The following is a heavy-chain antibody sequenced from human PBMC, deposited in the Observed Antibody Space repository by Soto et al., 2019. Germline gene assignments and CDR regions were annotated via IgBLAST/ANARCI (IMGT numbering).Heavy chain of an antibody. CDR2: IRGSGGST. D-gene: IGHD3-3*01. CDR1: GFTFSSYA. J-gene: IGHJ4*02. V-gene: IGHV3-23*01. CDR3: AKRGIWPPLFFSYFDY. Sequence: EVQLLESGGGLVQPGGSLRLSCAASGFTFSSYAMSWVRQAPGKGLEWVSAIRGSGGSTYYADSVKGRFTISRDNSKDTLYLQMNSLRAEDTAVYYCAKRGIWPPLFFSYFDYWGQGTLVTVSS.